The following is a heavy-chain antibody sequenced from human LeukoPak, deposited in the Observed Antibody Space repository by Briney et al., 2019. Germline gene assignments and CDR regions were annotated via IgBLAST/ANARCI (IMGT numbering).Heavy chain of an antibody. D-gene: IGHD2-2*02. CDR3: ARGVPAAIGYFQH. CDR1: GFTFSNYW. CDR2: INSDGSST. J-gene: IGHJ1*01. Sequence: PGGSLRLSCAASGFTFSNYWMHWVRQAPGKGLVWVSRINSDGSSTSYADSVKGRFTISRDNAKNTLYLQMNSLKAEDTAVYYCARGVPAAIGYFQHWGQGTLVTVSS. V-gene: IGHV3-74*01.